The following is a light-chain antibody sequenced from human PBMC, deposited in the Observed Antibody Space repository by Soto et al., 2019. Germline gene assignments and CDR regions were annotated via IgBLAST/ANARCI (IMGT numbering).Light chain of an antibody. V-gene: IGLV2-8*01. CDR1: SSDVGGYNY. J-gene: IGLJ2*01. CDR2: EVS. Sequence: QSALTQPPSASGSPGQSVTISCTGTSSDVGGYNYVSWYQQHPGKAPKLMIYEVSKRPSGVPDRFSGSKSGNTASLTVSGVQAEDEADYYCSSYAGSNKRVFGGGTKLTVL. CDR3: SSYAGSNKRV.